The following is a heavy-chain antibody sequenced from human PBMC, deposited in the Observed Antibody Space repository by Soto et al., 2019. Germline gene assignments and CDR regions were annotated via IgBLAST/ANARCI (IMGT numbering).Heavy chain of an antibody. CDR2: IYHSGTT. D-gene: IGHD1-26*01. Sequence: PSETLSVTCAVSGDSISSGYHWAWIRQPPGKGLEWVASIYHSGTTYYNPPLTSRVTISVDTSKNQFSLKLTSVTAADSAVYFCAITDSAGSKLYL. CDR1: GDSISSGYH. J-gene: IGHJ2*01. CDR3: AITDSAGSKLYL. V-gene: IGHV4-38-2*01.